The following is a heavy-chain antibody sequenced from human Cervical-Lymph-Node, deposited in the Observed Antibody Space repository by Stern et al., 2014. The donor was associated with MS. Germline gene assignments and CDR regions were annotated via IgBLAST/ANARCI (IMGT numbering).Heavy chain of an antibody. V-gene: IGHV1-18*04. CDR2: IRAYHGNT. Sequence: QVQLGQSGAEVKKPGASVKVSCKASGYTFTSYGISWVRQAPGQGLEWMGWIRAYHGNTNQAQKPQGRGTMTTDTSTSTAYMELRSLRSDDTAVYYCARTLLRYFDWSKRGFDYWGQGTLVTVSS. CDR1: GYTFTSYG. CDR3: ARTLLRYFDWSKRGFDY. D-gene: IGHD3-9*01. J-gene: IGHJ4*02.